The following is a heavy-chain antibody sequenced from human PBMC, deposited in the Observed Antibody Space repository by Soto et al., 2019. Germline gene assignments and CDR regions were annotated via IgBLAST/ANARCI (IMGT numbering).Heavy chain of an antibody. CDR2: IYKSATT. Sequence: SETLSLTCSVSGDSISNLDYFWAWIRQPPGQALEYIGYIYKSATTYYNPSFESRVAISVDTSKTQFSLNVSSVTAADTAVYFCARGRYCLTGRCFPNWFDSWGQGALVTVSS. CDR1: GDSISNLDYF. J-gene: IGHJ5*01. D-gene: IGHD7-27*01. V-gene: IGHV4-30-4*01. CDR3: ARGRYCLTGRCFPNWFDS.